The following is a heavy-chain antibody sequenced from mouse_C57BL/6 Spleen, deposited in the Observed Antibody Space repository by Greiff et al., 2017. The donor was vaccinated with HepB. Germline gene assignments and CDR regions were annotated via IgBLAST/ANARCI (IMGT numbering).Heavy chain of an antibody. V-gene: IGHV1-82*01. J-gene: IGHJ4*01. D-gene: IGHD1-1*01. CDR1: GYAFSSSW. CDR3: ARDHYGTYAMDY. Sequence: LVESGASVKISCKASGYAFSSSWMNWVKQRPGKGLEWIGRIYPGDGDTNYNGKFKGKATLTADKSSSTAYMQLSSLTSEDSAVYFCARDHYGTYAMDYWGQGTSVTVSS. CDR2: IYPGDGDT.